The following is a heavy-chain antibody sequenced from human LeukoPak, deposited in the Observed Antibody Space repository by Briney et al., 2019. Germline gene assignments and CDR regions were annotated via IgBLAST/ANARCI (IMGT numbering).Heavy chain of an antibody. CDR3: AIEFSGSSDAFDI. V-gene: IGHV4-34*01. Sequence: SETLSLTCAVYGGSFSGYYWSWIRQPPGKGLEWIGEINHSGSTNYNPSLKSRVTISVDTSKNQFSLKLSSVTAADTAVYYCAIEFSGSSDAFDIWGQGTMVTVSS. CDR2: INHSGST. D-gene: IGHD1-26*01. J-gene: IGHJ3*02. CDR1: GGSFSGYY.